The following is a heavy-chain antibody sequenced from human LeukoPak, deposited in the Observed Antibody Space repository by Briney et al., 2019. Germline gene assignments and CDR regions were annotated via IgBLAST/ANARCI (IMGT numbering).Heavy chain of an antibody. CDR3: AKVYYDFWSGSNYFDY. Sequence: GGSLRLSCAASGFTFSCCSIHWVRQAPGKGLEWVAVVSHDETEKHYADSVKGRFTISRDNSKNTLYLQMNSLRAEDTAVYYCAKVYYDFWSGSNYFDYWGQGTLVTVSS. J-gene: IGHJ4*02. CDR1: GFTFSCCS. CDR2: VSHDETEK. V-gene: IGHV3-30-3*01. D-gene: IGHD3-3*01.